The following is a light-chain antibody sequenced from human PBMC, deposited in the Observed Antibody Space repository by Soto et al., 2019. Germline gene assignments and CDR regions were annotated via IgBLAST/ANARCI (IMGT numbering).Light chain of an antibody. CDR2: DDS. J-gene: IGLJ1*01. V-gene: IGLV3-21*02. Sequence: SYELTQPPSVSVAPGQTARITCGGNNIGSKSVHWYQQKPGQAPVLVVYDDSDRPSGMPERFSGSNSGNTATLTISRVEAGDEADYYCQVWDSSSDHVFGTGTKVTVL. CDR1: NIGSKS. CDR3: QVWDSSSDHV.